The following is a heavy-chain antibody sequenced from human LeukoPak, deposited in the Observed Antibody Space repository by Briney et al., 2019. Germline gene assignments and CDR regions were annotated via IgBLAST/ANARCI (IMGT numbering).Heavy chain of an antibody. Sequence: PGGSLRLSCTPSGFTVSGTHMTWVRQAPGKGLEWVSVISGAGITYYADSVNGRFTISRDNSKNTLFLQMNSLRTEDTAIYHCARGGNWGYFDYWGQGTLVTVFS. V-gene: IGHV3-53*05. J-gene: IGHJ4*02. CDR2: ISGAGIT. CDR1: GFTVSGTH. D-gene: IGHD7-27*01. CDR3: ARGGNWGYFDY.